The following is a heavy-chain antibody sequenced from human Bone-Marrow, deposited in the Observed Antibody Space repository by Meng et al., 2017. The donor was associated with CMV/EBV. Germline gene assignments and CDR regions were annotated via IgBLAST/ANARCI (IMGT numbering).Heavy chain of an antibody. V-gene: IGHV4-34*01. CDR2: ITHSGST. D-gene: IGHD2-2*01. J-gene: IGHJ6*02. CDR3: ARDGRDCSSTSCYQPVYYYGMDV. Sequence: SQTLALTCAVYGGSFRGYYWSWIRQPPGKGLEWIGEITHSGSTNYNPSLKSRVTISVDTSKNQFSLKLSSVTAADTAVYYCARDGRDCSSTSCYQPVYYYGMDVWGQGTTVTVSS. CDR1: GGSFRGYY.